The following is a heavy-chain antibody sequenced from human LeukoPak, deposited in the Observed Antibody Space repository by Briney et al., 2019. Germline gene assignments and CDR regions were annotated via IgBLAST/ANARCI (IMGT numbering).Heavy chain of an antibody. V-gene: IGHV3-49*03. CDR2: IRSKAYGGTT. Sequence: GGSLRLSCTASGFTFGDYAMSWFRQAPGKGLEWVGFIRSKAYGGTTEYAASVKGRFTISRDESKSIAYLQMNSLKTEDTAVYYCTRWPRGSGSYGFLYMDVWGKGTTVTVSS. J-gene: IGHJ6*03. D-gene: IGHD3-10*01. CDR3: TRWPRGSGSYGFLYMDV. CDR1: GFTFGDYA.